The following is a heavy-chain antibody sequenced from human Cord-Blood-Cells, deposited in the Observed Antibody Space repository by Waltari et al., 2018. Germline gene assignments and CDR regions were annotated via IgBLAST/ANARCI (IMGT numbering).Heavy chain of an antibody. CDR2: INLSGST. CDR1: GGSFSGYY. CDR3: ARRVVRGVIDY. J-gene: IGHJ4*02. D-gene: IGHD3-10*01. Sequence: QVQLQQWGAGLLKPSETLSLTCAVYGGSFSGYYWSWIRQPPGKGLEWMGEINLSGSTNYSPSLKSRVTRSVDTSKNQVALKLSSVTAADTAVYYWARRVVRGVIDYWGQGTLVTVSS. V-gene: IGHV4-34*01.